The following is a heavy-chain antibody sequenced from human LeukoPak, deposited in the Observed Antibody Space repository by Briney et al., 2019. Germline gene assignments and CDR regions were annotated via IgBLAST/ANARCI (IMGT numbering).Heavy chain of an antibody. CDR1: GFTLNNYA. J-gene: IGHJ4*02. Sequence: GGSLRLSCAASGFTLNNYAMSWVRQAPGKGLEWVSATSSSDAGTYHADSVRGRFTISRDNSKNTLYLQMNSLRAEDAAVYYCARAPVTSCSGVLCYPFDYWGQGALVTVSS. V-gene: IGHV3-23*01. CDR2: TSSSDAGT. D-gene: IGHD2-15*01. CDR3: ARAPVTSCSGVLCYPFDY.